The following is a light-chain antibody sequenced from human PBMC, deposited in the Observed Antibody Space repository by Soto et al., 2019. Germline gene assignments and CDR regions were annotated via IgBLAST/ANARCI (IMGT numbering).Light chain of an antibody. Sequence: QPVLTQPPPTSRSPGQSVTISCTGTSSDVGGYDFVAWHQQHPGKAPRLMIYDVSKRPSGVPDRFSGSKSGYTASLTVSGLQAEDEADYYCSSFVGGNIYVFGTGTKVTVL. CDR1: SSDVGGYDF. V-gene: IGLV2-8*01. CDR2: DVS. CDR3: SSFVGGNIYV. J-gene: IGLJ1*01.